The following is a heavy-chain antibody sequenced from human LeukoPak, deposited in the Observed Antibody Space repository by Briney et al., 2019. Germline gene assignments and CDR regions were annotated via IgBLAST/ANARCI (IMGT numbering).Heavy chain of an antibody. Sequence: SETLSLTCTVSGYSISSGYYWGWIRQPPGKGLEWIGSIYHSGSTYYNPSLKSRVTISVDTSKNQFSLKLSSVTAADTAVYYCARTEYSGYDWFDPWGRGTLVTVSS. D-gene: IGHD5-12*01. V-gene: IGHV4-38-2*02. J-gene: IGHJ5*02. CDR3: ARTEYSGYDWFDP. CDR1: GYSISSGYY. CDR2: IYHSGST.